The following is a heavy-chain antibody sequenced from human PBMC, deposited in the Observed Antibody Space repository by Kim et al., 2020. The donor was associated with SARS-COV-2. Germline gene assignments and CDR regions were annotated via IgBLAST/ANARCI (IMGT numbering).Heavy chain of an antibody. CDR2: INPYNGNT. D-gene: IGHD2-21*02. CDR1: GYSFTSYG. V-gene: IGHV1-18*01. J-gene: IGHJ4*02. Sequence: ASVKVSCKASGYSFTSYGISWVRQAPGQGLEWMAWINPYNGNTNSAQKLQGRVTMTTDRSTSTAYMELRSLRSDDTAVYYCARDLKASCSGGDCQGYFDYGGQGTLVTVSS. CDR3: ARDLKASCSGGDCQGYFDY.